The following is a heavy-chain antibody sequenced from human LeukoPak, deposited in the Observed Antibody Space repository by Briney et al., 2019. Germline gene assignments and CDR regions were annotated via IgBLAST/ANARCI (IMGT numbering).Heavy chain of an antibody. J-gene: IGHJ4*02. Sequence: GGSLRLSCAASGFTFSSYSMNGVRQAPGKGLEWVSSISSSSSYIYYADSVKGRFTIPRDHAKNSLYLQMNSLRAEDTAVYYCARDGYGDYDYWGQGTLVTVSS. V-gene: IGHV3-21*01. CDR3: ARDGYGDYDY. CDR2: ISSSSSYI. CDR1: GFTFSSYS. D-gene: IGHD4-17*01.